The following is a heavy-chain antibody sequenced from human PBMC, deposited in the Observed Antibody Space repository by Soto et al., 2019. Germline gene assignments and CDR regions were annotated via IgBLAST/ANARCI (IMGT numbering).Heavy chain of an antibody. D-gene: IGHD2-8*02. Sequence: PSETLSLTCTVSGGSISSYYWSWIRQPPGKGLEWIGYIYYSGSTNYNPSLRSRVTISVDTSKNQFSLKLSSVTAADTAVYYCARDTGDYYYGMDVWGQGTTVTVSS. CDR3: ARDTGDYYYGMDV. CDR2: IYYSGST. J-gene: IGHJ6*02. V-gene: IGHV4-59*01. CDR1: GGSISSYY.